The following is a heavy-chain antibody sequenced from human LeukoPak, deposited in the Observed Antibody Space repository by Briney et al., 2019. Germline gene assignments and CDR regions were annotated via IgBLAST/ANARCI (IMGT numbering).Heavy chain of an antibody. Sequence: GGSLRLSCAASGFTFSDYIMNGVRQAPGKGLEWGSYISSTSIAIFYADSEKGRFTISRYNAKNSLYLQMDGLRAADTPVYYCESRVRALDPWGQGTLVTVSS. J-gene: IGHJ5*02. CDR3: ESRVRALDP. CDR1: GFTFSDYI. D-gene: IGHD1-26*01. V-gene: IGHV3-48*01. CDR2: ISSTSIAI.